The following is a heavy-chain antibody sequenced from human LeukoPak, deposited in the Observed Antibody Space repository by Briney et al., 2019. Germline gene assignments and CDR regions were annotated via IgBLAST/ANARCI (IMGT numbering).Heavy chain of an antibody. Sequence: SETLSLTCTVSGYSISSDYYWGWIRQPPGKGLEWIGNIFHNGNTYYNPSLKSRVTMSIDTSKKQFSLKLRTATAADTAVYYCARIEDVTRGYNHAYYFDYWGQGTLVTVSS. V-gene: IGHV4-38-2*02. CDR1: GYSISSDYY. J-gene: IGHJ4*02. CDR3: ARIEDVTRGYNHAYYFDY. CDR2: IFHNGNT. D-gene: IGHD5-18*01.